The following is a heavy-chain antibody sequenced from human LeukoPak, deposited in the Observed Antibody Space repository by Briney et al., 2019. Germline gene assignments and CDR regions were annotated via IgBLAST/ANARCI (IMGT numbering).Heavy chain of an antibody. CDR2: ISSSSSYI. D-gene: IGHD3-9*01. Sequence: TGGSLRLSCAASGFTFSSYEMNWVRQAPGKGLEWVSSISSSSSYIYYADSVKGRFTISRDNAKNSLYLQMNSLRAEDTAVYYCARGPNYDILTGGDAFDIWGQGTMVTVSS. V-gene: IGHV3-21*01. CDR3: ARGPNYDILTGGDAFDI. CDR1: GFTFSSYE. J-gene: IGHJ3*02.